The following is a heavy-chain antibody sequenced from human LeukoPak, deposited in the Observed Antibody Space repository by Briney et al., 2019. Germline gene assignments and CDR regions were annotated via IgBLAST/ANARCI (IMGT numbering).Heavy chain of an antibody. D-gene: IGHD1-14*01. CDR2: ISGSGGST. CDR3: ATGEYYFDY. V-gene: IGHV3-23*01. CDR1: GFTFSTYA. Sequence: HTGGSLRLSCAASGFTFSTYAVNWVRQAPGKGLEWVSTISGSGGSTYYADSVKGRFTISRDNSKNTLYLQMNSLRAEDTAVYYCATGEYYFDYWGQGTLVTVSS. J-gene: IGHJ4*02.